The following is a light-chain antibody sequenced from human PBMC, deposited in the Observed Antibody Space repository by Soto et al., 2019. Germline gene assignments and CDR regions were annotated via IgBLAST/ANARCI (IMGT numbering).Light chain of an antibody. CDR1: QSVFSS. CDR3: QQYHSWPA. CDR2: GAA. V-gene: IGKV3-15*01. J-gene: IGKJ1*01. Sequence: EIVLTQSPGTPSLSPGERATLSCRASQSVFSSLAWYQQKPGQAPRLLIYGAATRATSVPARFSGSGSGTEFTLTITSLQSEDFALYYCQQYHSWPAFGRGTKVDIK.